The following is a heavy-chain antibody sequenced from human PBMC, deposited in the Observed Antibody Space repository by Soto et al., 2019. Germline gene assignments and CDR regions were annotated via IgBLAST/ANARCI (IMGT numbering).Heavy chain of an antibody. V-gene: IGHV4-59*01. CDR2: IYYSGST. D-gene: IGHD3-3*01. J-gene: IGHJ6*03. Sequence: SETLSLTCTVSGGSISSYYWSWIRQPPGKGLEWIGYIYYSGSTNYNPSLKSRVTISVDTSKNQFSLKLSSVTAADTAVYYCARVVPPDYDFWSGYYTRPGYYYYYMDVWGKGTTVTVSS. CDR3: ARVVPPDYDFWSGYYTRPGYYYYYMDV. CDR1: GGSISSYY.